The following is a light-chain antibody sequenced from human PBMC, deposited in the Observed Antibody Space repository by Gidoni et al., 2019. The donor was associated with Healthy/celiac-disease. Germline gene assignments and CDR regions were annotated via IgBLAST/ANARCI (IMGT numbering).Light chain of an antibody. CDR3: QQYDNLPLT. V-gene: IGKV1-33*01. CDR1: QDISNY. CDR2: DES. J-gene: IGKJ4*01. Sequence: DIKMTPPPSSPSASLGDRVTITCQGTQDISNYFKWYQQKPGKAPTLLLYDESNLETRVTSRCSGSRSGADFTFTIISMQPEDIATYYCQQYDNLPLTFGGGTKVEIK.